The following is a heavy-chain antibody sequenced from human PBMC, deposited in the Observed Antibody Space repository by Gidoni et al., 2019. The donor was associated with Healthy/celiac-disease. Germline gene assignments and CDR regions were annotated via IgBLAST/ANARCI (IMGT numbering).Heavy chain of an antibody. D-gene: IGHD4-17*01. J-gene: IGHJ4*02. CDR3: AKDTNPYGDYGYFDY. CDR1: GFTVDDCG. V-gene: IGHV3-9*01. Sequence: EVQLVASGGGLVQPGRSLRLSCAASGFTVDDCGMHWVRQAPGKGLEWVSGISWNRGSIGYADSVKGRFTISRDNAKNSLYLQMNSLRAEDTALYYCAKDTNPYGDYGYFDYWGQGTLVTVSS. CDR2: ISWNRGSI.